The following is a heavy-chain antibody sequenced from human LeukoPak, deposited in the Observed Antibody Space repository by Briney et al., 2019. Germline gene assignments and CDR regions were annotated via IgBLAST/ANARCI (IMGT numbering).Heavy chain of an antibody. Sequence: GGSLRLSCAASGFTFSSYSMNWVRQAPGKGLEWVSYISSSSSTIYYADSVKGRFTISRDNAKNSLYLQMNSLRAEDTAVYYCGQWPVAGYDAFDIWGQGTLVTVSS. CDR2: ISSSSSTI. V-gene: IGHV3-48*01. J-gene: IGHJ3*02. CDR1: GFTFSSYS. D-gene: IGHD6-19*01. CDR3: GQWPVAGYDAFDI.